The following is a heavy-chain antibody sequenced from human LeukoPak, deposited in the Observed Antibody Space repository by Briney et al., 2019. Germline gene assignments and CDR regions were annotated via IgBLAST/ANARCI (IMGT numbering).Heavy chain of an antibody. J-gene: IGHJ4*02. CDR2: INHSGST. CDR1: GFTFSSYS. CDR3: ARGTVTPTDY. D-gene: IGHD4-17*01. V-gene: IGHV4-34*01. Sequence: GSLRLSCAASGFTFSSYSMNWVRQAPGKGLEWIGEINHSGSTNYNPSLKSRVTISVDTSKNQFSLKLSSVTAADTAVYYCARGTVTPTDYWGQGTLVTVSS.